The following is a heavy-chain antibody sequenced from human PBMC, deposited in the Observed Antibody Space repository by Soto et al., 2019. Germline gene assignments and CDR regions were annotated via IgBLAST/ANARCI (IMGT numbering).Heavy chain of an antibody. CDR3: ARLVGTDLRGVYYYYGMDV. D-gene: IGHD1-1*01. CDR2: IYPGDSDT. V-gene: IGHV5-51*01. CDR1: GYSFTSYW. Sequence: PGESLKISCKGSGYSFTSYWIGWVRQMPGKGLEWMGIIYPGDSDTRYSPSFQGQVTISADKSISTAYLQWSSLKASDTAMYYCARLVGTDLRGVYYYYGMDVWGQGTTVTVSS. J-gene: IGHJ6*02.